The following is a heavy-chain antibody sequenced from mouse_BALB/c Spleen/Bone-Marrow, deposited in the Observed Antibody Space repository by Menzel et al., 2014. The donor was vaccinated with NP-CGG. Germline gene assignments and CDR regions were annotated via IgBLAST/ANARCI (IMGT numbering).Heavy chain of an antibody. D-gene: IGHD1-1*01. J-gene: IGHJ1*01. CDR3: ARLNYYGNLFV. V-gene: IGHV4-1*02. Sequence: EVQLQQSGGGLVQPGGSLKLSCAASGFDFSRYWMSWVRQAPGKGLEWIGEINPDSSTINYTPSLKDKFIISRDNAKNTLYLQMSKVRSEDTALYYCARLNYYGNLFVWGAGTTGTVSS. CDR2: INPDSSTI. CDR1: GFDFSRYW.